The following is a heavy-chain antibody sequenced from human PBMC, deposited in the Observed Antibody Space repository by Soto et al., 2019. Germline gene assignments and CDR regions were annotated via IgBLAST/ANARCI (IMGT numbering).Heavy chain of an antibody. D-gene: IGHD3-10*01. V-gene: IGHV3-30*18. Sequence: PGGSLRLSCAASGFTFSSYGMHWVRQAPGKGLEWVAVISYDGSNKYYADSVKGRFTISRDNSKNTLYLQMNSLRAEDTAVYYCAKPYYYGSGSYYNFDYWGQGTLVTVS. CDR1: GFTFSSYG. J-gene: IGHJ4*02. CDR2: ISYDGSNK. CDR3: AKPYYYGSGSYYNFDY.